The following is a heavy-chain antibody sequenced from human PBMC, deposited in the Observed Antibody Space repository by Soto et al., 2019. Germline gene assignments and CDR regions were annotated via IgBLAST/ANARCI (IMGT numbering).Heavy chain of an antibody. V-gene: IGHV1-18*01. Sequence: QVHLVQSGAEVKKPGASVKVSCKASGYTFPSYGITWVRQAPGQGLEGMGWISAHNGNTDYAQKLQGRVIVTRDTSTSTAYMELRSLISDDTAVYYCARGRYGDYWGQGALVTVSS. J-gene: IGHJ4*02. CDR3: ARGRYGDY. CDR1: GYTFPSYG. CDR2: ISAHNGNT. D-gene: IGHD1-1*01.